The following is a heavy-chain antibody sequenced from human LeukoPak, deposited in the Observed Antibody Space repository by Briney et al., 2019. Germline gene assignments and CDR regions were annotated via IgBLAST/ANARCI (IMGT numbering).Heavy chain of an antibody. CDR1: GFTFSSYS. J-gene: IGHJ3*02. V-gene: IGHV3-48*01. CDR3: AREGGGFMYQLLPDAFDI. Sequence: GGSLRLSCAASGFTFSSYSMNWVRQAPGKGLEWVSYISSSSSTIYYADSVKGRFTISRDNAKNSLYLQMNSLRAEDTAVYYCAREGGGFMYQLLPDAFDIWGQGTMVTVSS. CDR2: ISSSSSTI. D-gene: IGHD2-2*01.